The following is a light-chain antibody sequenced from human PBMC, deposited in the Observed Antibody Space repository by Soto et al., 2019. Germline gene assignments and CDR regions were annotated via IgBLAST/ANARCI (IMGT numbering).Light chain of an antibody. CDR2: GAS. CDR3: QHYDSLPIT. CDR1: PSVSGSN. J-gene: IGKJ5*01. Sequence: EFFLTQSPGPLSLSPGERATLSCRASPSVSGSNLAWYQQKPGQAPRLVIYGASSRATGIPDRFSGSGSGTDFTLTISRLEPEDFAVFYCQHYDSLPITFGQGTRLEIK. V-gene: IGKV3-20*01.